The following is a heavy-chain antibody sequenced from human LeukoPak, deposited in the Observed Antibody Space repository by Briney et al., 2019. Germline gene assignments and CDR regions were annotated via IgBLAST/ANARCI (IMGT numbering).Heavy chain of an antibody. V-gene: IGHV4-61*02. CDR2: IYTSGST. Sequence: PSQTLSLTCTVSGGSISSGSYYWSWIRQPAGKGLEWIGRIYTSGSTNYNPSLKSRVTISVDTSKNQFSLKLSSVTAADTAVYYCARLIAAAGDYWGQGTLVTVSS. CDR3: ARLIAAAGDY. J-gene: IGHJ4*02. D-gene: IGHD6-13*01. CDR1: GGSISSGSYY.